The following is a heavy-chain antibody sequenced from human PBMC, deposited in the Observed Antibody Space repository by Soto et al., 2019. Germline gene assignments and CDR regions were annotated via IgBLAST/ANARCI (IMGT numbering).Heavy chain of an antibody. CDR3: ARERVPPVRFHYQYGMDV. D-gene: IGHD2-21*01. CDR1: GGSLSSYY. Sequence: QVQLQESGPGLVKPSETLSLTCTVSGGSLSSYYWNWIRQPPGKGLEWIGYIYYSGTINYNPSLTSRLTISVDTSNNQFSLKLSSVTAADTAIYSCARERVPPVRFHYQYGMDVWGPGTTVTVSS. V-gene: IGHV4-59*01. J-gene: IGHJ6*02. CDR2: IYYSGTI.